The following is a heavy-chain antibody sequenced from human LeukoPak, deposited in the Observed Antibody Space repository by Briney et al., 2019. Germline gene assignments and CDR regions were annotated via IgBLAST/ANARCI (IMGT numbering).Heavy chain of an antibody. CDR1: GFTFSSYA. D-gene: IGHD3-9*01. J-gene: IGHJ6*02. CDR2: ISGSGGST. CDR3: ARVLRYFDWLYKPYYYGMDV. V-gene: IGHV3-23*01. Sequence: PGGSLRLSCAASGFTFSSYAMSWVRQAPGKGLEWVSAISGSGGSTYYADSVKGRFTISRDNSKNTLYLQMNSLRAEDTAVYYCARVLRYFDWLYKPYYYGMDVWGQGTTVTVSS.